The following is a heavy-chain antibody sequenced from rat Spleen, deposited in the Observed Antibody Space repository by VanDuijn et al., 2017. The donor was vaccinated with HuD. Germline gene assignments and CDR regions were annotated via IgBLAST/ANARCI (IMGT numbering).Heavy chain of an antibody. V-gene: IGHV3-3*01. Sequence: EVQLQESGPGLVKPSQSLSLTCSVTGFSITSSYRWNWIRKFPGNKLEWMGYINSAGSTKYNPSLNSRISITRDTSKNQFFLQVKSVTTEDTTTYYCARHPDYSNYFDYWGQGVMVTVSS. D-gene: IGHD1-1*01. CDR1: GFSITSSYR. CDR3: ARHPDYSNYFDY. J-gene: IGHJ2*01. CDR2: INSAGST.